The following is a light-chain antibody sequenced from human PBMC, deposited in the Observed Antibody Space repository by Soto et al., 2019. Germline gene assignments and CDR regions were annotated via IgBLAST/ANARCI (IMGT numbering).Light chain of an antibody. J-gene: IGKJ1*01. Sequence: EIVLTQSPGTLSLSPGERATLSCRASQSVGSNYLAWYQQKPGQAPRLLIYVASSRATGIPDSFSGSGSGTDFSLTISRLEPEDFAVYYCQQYDSSPLKFGQGTKVDIK. CDR2: VAS. CDR3: QQYDSSPLK. CDR1: QSVGSNY. V-gene: IGKV3-20*01.